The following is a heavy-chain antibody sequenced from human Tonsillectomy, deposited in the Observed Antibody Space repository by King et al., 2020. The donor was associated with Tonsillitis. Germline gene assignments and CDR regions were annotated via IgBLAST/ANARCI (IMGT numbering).Heavy chain of an antibody. CDR2: IKQDGTEK. D-gene: IGHD6-13*01. Sequence: VQLVESGGGLVQPGGSLRLSCAASGFTFCSYCMSWVRQSPGKGLEGVANIKQDGTEKYYVDSGEGRFTISRDNAKNSLYLQMNSLRAEDTAVYYCARVSSSWPNFQHWGQGALVTVSS. CDR3: ARVSSSWPNFQH. V-gene: IGHV3-7*01. J-gene: IGHJ1*01. CDR1: GFTFCSYC.